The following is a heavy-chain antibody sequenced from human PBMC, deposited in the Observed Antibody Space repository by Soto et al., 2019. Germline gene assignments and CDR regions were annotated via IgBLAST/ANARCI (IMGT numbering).Heavy chain of an antibody. V-gene: IGHV1-46*01. CDR1: GYTFTSYY. CDR2: INPSGGNT. CDR3: VGGLDY. Sequence: ASVKVSCKASGYTFTSYYMHWVRQAPGQGLEWMGLINPSGGNTKYSQKFQGRVTITRDTSASTAYMELSSLRSEDTAVYYCVGGLDYWGQGTLVTVSS. D-gene: IGHD2-15*01. J-gene: IGHJ4*02.